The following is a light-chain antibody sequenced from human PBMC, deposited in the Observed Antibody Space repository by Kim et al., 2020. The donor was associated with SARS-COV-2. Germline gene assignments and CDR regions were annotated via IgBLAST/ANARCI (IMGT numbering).Light chain of an antibody. J-gene: IGLJ1*01. CDR2: YDS. V-gene: IGLV3-21*04. CDR3: QVWDSSSDHPYV. Sequence: SYELTQPPSVSVAPGKTARIICGGNNIGSKSVHWYQQKPGQAPVLVIYYDSDRPSGIPERFSGSNSGNTATLTISRVEAGDEADYYCQVWDSSSDHPYVFGTGTKVTVL. CDR1: NIGSKS.